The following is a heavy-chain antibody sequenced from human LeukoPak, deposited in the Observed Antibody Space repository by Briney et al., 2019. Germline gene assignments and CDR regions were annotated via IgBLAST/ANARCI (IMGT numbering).Heavy chain of an antibody. D-gene: IGHD3-3*01. J-gene: IGHJ3*02. CDR2: IYYSGST. Sequence: SETLSLTCTVSGGSISSYYWSWIRQPPGKGLEWIGYIYYSGSTNYNPSLKSRVTISVDTSKNQFSLKLISVTAADTAVYYCAKKSFIRITIFGVGKFRNAFDIWGQGTMGNGSS. CDR3: AKKSFIRITIFGVGKFRNAFDI. V-gene: IGHV4-59*01. CDR1: GGSISSYY.